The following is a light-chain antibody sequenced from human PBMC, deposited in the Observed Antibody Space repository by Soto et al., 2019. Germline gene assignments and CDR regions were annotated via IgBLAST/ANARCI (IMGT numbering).Light chain of an antibody. J-gene: IGLJ1*01. CDR1: HIGSKS. CDR2: DDS. V-gene: IGLV3-21*02. Sequence: SYELTQPPSGSEAPGHMASNKWGGTHIGSKSVHWYQQKPGQAPVLVVYDDSDRPSGIPERFSGSNSGNTATLTISRVEAGDEADYYCQVWDSSSDHLYVFGTGTKVTVL. CDR3: QVWDSSSDHLYV.